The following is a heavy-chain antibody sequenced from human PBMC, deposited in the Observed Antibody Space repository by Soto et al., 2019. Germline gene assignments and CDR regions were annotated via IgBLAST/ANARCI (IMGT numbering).Heavy chain of an antibody. D-gene: IGHD3-22*01. V-gene: IGHV1-69*01. Sequence: QVQLVQSGAEVKKPGSSVKVSCKASGGTFISYAISWVRQAPGQGLEWMGGIIPLFGTANYAQKFQGRVTITADESTSTAYMELSRLRSEDTAVYYCARWGYDSSGYPDYWGQGTLVTVSS. J-gene: IGHJ4*02. CDR3: ARWGYDSSGYPDY. CDR1: GGTFISYA. CDR2: IIPLFGTA.